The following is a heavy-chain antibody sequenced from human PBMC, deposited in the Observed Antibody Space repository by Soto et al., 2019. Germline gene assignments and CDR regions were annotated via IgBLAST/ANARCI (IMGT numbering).Heavy chain of an antibody. CDR2: ISSGGTTI. D-gene: IGHD3-9*01. CDR3: ARDYDILTGYSPFDY. Sequence: PGGSLRLSCAVSGFTFSDYYMSGIRQAPGKGLEWVAYISSGGTTIYYGDSVKGRFAISRDNAKNSLYLQMNSLRAEDTAVYYCARDYDILTGYSPFDYWGQGTLVTVSS. V-gene: IGHV3-11*01. J-gene: IGHJ4*02. CDR1: GFTFSDYY.